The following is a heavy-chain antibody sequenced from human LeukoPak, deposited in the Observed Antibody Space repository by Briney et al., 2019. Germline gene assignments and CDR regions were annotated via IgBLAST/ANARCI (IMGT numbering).Heavy chain of an antibody. Sequence: PGGSLRLSCAASGFTFSSYAMSWVRQAPGKGLEWVSAISGSGGSTYYADSVKGRFTFSRDSSKNTLYLQMNSLRAEDTALYYCAKERLRRWPVNAFDIWGQGTMVTVSS. D-gene: IGHD4-23*01. V-gene: IGHV3-23*01. CDR3: AKERLRRWPVNAFDI. CDR1: GFTFSSYA. CDR2: ISGSGGST. J-gene: IGHJ3*02.